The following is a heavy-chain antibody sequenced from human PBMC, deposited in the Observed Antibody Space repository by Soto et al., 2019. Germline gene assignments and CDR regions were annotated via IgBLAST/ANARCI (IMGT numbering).Heavy chain of an antibody. Sequence: QVQLVQSGAEVKKPGSSVKVSCKASGGTFCSYAISWVRQAPGQWLELMGGSLPIFGTAKFEQKFQGRVTITADASTSNAYMELSSLRSEDTAVYYCARGTYYDFWSGYKMDIWGQGTTVTVSS. CDR3: ARGTYYDFWSGYKMDI. V-gene: IGHV1-69*19. CDR2: SLPIFGTA. D-gene: IGHD3-3*01. J-gene: IGHJ6*02. CDR1: GGTFCSYA.